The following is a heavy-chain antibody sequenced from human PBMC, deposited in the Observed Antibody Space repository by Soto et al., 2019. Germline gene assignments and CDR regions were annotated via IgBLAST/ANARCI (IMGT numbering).Heavy chain of an antibody. Sequence: EVQLLESGGGLVQPGGSLRLSCAASGFTFSSYAMSWVRQAPGKGLEWGAAISGSGGSTYYAESVKGRFPISRDNSKNTLYLQMNRLRAEDTAVYYCAKHYYYDSSGYYPLESFDYWGQGTLVT. CDR3: AKHYYYDSSGYYPLESFDY. D-gene: IGHD3-22*01. V-gene: IGHV3-23*01. CDR1: GFTFSSYA. J-gene: IGHJ4*02. CDR2: ISGSGGST.